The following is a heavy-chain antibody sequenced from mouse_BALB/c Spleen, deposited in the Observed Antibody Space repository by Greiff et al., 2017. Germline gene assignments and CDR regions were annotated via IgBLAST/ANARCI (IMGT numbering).Heavy chain of an antibody. CDR1: GYAFSSSW. CDR2: IYPGDGDT. J-gene: IGHJ3*01. V-gene: IGHV1-82*01. CDR3: ARRVYDYDEGFAY. D-gene: IGHD2-4*01. Sequence: VQLQQSGPELVKPGASVKISCKASGYAFSSSWMNWVKQRPGQGLEWIGRIYPGDGDTNYNGKFKGKATLTADKSSSTAYMQLSSLTSVDSAVYFCARRVYDYDEGFAYWGQGTLVTVSA.